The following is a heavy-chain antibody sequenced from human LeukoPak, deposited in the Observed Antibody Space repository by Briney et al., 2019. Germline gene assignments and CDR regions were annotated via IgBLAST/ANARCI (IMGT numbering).Heavy chain of an antibody. J-gene: IGHJ4*02. Sequence: PGGSLRLSCAASGFTFSSYWMSWVRQAPGKGLEWVANIKQDGSEKYYVDSVKGRFTISRDNAKNSLYLQMNSLRAEDTAVYYCASRYCSGGSCYSDYWGQGTLVTVSS. CDR1: GFTFSSYW. D-gene: IGHD2-15*01. V-gene: IGHV3-7*01. CDR2: IKQDGSEK. CDR3: ASRYCSGGSCYSDY.